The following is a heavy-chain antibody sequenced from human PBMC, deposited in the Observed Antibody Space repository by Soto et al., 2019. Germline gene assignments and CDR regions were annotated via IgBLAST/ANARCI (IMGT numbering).Heavy chain of an antibody. J-gene: IGHJ4*02. V-gene: IGHV1-46*01. CDR3: ARVDCSGGSCYHLDC. CDR1: GYTFTRYY. CDR2: INPRDGST. Sequence: QVQLEQSGAEVKTPGASVKVSCKASGYTFTRYYVHWVRQAPGQGLEWVGIINPRDGSTSYAQNFQGRVTMTRDTSTSTVYMNLNSLRSEDTAVYYCARVDCSGGSCYHLDCWGQGTVVTVSS. D-gene: IGHD2-15*01.